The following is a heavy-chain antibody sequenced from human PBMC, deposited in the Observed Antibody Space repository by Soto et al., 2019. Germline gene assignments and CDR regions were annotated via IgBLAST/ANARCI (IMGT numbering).Heavy chain of an antibody. V-gene: IGHV4-39*01. CDR1: GGSISSSGHY. CDR2: IFYSGGT. Sequence: QLQLQESGPGLVKPSEALSLTCTVSGGSISSSGHYWGWIRQTPGKGLEWIGNIFYSGGTHSNASFRSRVSISVDSSKNQLSLKVTSVTAADTAVYYCARRSYGSGVDLWGRGTLVTVSS. J-gene: IGHJ5*02. D-gene: IGHD3-10*01. CDR3: ARRSYGSGVDL.